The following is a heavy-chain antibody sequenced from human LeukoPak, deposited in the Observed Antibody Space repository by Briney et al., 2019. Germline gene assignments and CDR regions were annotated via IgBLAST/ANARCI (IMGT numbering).Heavy chain of an antibody. CDR3: ASKWVTYYYNSSYYHYPADVFDI. Sequence: ASVKVSCKASGYTFTCYYMHWVRQAPGQGLEWMGWINPNSGGTNYAKKFQGRVTMTRDTSIRTGYMEVSRLRSDDTAVYYCASKWVTYYYNSSYYHYPADVFDIWGQGTMVTVSS. CDR1: GYTFTCYY. CDR2: INPNSGGT. J-gene: IGHJ3*02. D-gene: IGHD3-22*01. V-gene: IGHV1-2*02.